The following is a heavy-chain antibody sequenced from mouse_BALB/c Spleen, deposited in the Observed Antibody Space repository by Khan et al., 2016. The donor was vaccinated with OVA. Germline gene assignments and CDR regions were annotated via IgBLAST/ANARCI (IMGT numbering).Heavy chain of an antibody. J-gene: IGHJ4*01. CDR1: GYTFTSYW. Sequence: DLVKPGASVKLSCKASGYTFTSYWINWIKQRPGQGLEWIGRIGPGSSNTYYNEMFKGKATLTVDTSSSTAYIQLSSLSSEDSAVYCGARENYYGRSCYAMDYGGQGTSVTVSS. CDR3: ARENYYGRSCYAMDY. V-gene: IGHV1S41*01. CDR2: IGPGSSNT. D-gene: IGHD1-1*01.